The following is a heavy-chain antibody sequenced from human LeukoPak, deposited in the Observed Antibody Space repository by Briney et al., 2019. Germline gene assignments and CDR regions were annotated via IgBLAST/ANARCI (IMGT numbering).Heavy chain of an antibody. Sequence: SETLSLTCTVSGYSISSGYYWGWIRQPPGKGLEWIGEINHSGSTNYNPSLKSRVTISVDTSKNQFSLKLSSVTAADTAVYYCARLRYDSSGYYPPKDYWGQGTLVTVSS. D-gene: IGHD3-22*01. CDR3: ARLRYDSSGYYPPKDY. V-gene: IGHV4-38-2*02. CDR2: INHSGST. CDR1: GYSISSGYY. J-gene: IGHJ4*02.